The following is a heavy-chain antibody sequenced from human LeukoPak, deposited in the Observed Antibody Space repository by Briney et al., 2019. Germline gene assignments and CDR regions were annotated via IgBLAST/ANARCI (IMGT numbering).Heavy chain of an antibody. D-gene: IGHD3-16*01. Sequence: ASVKVSCKASGYTFTSYGISWVRQAPGQGLEWMGWISAYNGNTNYAQKLQGRVTMTTDTSTSTAYMELRSLRSDDTAVYYCARVPAPPYALGFDYWGQGTLVTVSS. V-gene: IGHV1-18*01. J-gene: IGHJ4*02. CDR3: ARVPAPPYALGFDY. CDR1: GYTFTSYG. CDR2: ISAYNGNT.